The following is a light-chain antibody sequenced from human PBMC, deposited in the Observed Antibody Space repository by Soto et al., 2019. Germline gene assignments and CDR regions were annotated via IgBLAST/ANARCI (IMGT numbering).Light chain of an antibody. CDR1: QSISNF. CDR2: AAS. CDR3: QQTYNTPGET. J-gene: IGKJ1*01. Sequence: DIQMTQSPSSLSASVGDRVTITCRASQSISNFLNWYQQKPGKAPKLLVFAASSLQGGVPSRFSGSGSGTDFTLTISSLQPEDFATYYCQQTYNTPGETFGQGTKVEIK. V-gene: IGKV1-39*01.